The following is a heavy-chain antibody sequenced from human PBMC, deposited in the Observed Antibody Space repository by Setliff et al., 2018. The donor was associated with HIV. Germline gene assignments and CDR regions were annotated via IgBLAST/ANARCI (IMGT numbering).Heavy chain of an antibody. J-gene: IGHJ6*03. CDR3: VRVGYSTWLGIYSYYYLDF. CDR2: IYETGST. D-gene: IGHD6-13*01. Sequence: SETLSLTCAVYGGSFSGYYWTWVRQSPGKGLEWIASIYETGSTYPNPSLKSRVAISVDTTKNQLSLKLTSVTGADAAVYFCVRVGYSTWLGIYSYYYLDFWGKGTTVTVSS. CDR1: GGSFSGYY. V-gene: IGHV4-34*01.